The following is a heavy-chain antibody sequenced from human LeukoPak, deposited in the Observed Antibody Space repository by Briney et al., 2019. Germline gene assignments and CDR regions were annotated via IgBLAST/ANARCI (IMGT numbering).Heavy chain of an antibody. J-gene: IGHJ4*02. D-gene: IGHD3-3*01. Sequence: PGGSLRLSCAASGFTFSSYAMSWVRQAPGKGLEWVSAISGSGGTTYYADSVKGRFTISRDNSKNTLYLQMNSLRAEDTAVYYCATNYDFWSGQYYFDYWGQGTLVTVSS. CDR3: ATNYDFWSGQYYFDY. V-gene: IGHV3-23*01. CDR2: ISGSGGTT. CDR1: GFTFSSYA.